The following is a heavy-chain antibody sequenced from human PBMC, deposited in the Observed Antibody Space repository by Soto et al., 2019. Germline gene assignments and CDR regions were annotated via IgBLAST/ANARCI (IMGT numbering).Heavy chain of an antibody. Sequence: GASVKVSCKASGYTFTSYGISWVRQAPGQGLEWMGWISAYNGNTNYAQKLQGRVTMTTDTSTSTAYMELRSLRSDDTAVYYCARDKRRYSGYDCFDYWGQGTLVTVSS. D-gene: IGHD5-12*01. CDR1: GYTFTSYG. V-gene: IGHV1-18*01. CDR3: ARDKRRYSGYDCFDY. CDR2: ISAYNGNT. J-gene: IGHJ4*02.